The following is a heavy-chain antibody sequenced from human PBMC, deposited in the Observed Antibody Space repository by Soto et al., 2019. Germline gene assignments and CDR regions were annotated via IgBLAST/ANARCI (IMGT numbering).Heavy chain of an antibody. V-gene: IGHV3-74*01. J-gene: IGHJ4*02. Sequence: GGSLRLSCAASGFTFSSYWMHWVRQAPGKGLVWVSRINSDGSSTSYADSVKGRFTISRDNSKNTLYLQMSSLRAEDTAVYYCVKVPITYYYDSSGLDRLHYWGQGTLVTVSS. CDR2: INSDGSST. D-gene: IGHD3-22*01. CDR3: VKVPITYYYDSSGLDRLHY. CDR1: GFTFSSYW.